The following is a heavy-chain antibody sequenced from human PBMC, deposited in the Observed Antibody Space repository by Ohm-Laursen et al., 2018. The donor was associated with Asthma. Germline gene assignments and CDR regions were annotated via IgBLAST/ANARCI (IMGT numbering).Heavy chain of an antibody. CDR2: ITSDGSWT. V-gene: IGHV3-30-3*01. Sequence: SLRLSCAASGFTFSNFAMHWVRQAPGKGLEWVSIITSDGSWTSYADSVKGRFTISRDNSKNTLYMQMNSLRAEDTAVYCCARRDFSGGDPSAAFDIWGQGTMVTVSS. CDR3: ARRDFSGGDPSAAFDI. J-gene: IGHJ3*02. CDR1: GFTFSNFA. D-gene: IGHD2-21*02.